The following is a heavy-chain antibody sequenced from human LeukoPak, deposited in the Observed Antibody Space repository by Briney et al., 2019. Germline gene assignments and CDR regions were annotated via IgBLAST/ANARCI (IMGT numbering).Heavy chain of an antibody. Sequence: SETLSLTCTVSGGSISSYYWSWIRQPAGKGLEWVGYISYSGSTNYNPSLKSRVTISVDTSKNQFSLKLSSVTAADTAIYYCARDGRAGSLFAYWGQGTLVTVSS. D-gene: IGHD6-19*01. CDR2: ISYSGST. J-gene: IGHJ4*02. CDR1: GGSISSYY. V-gene: IGHV4-59*01. CDR3: ARDGRAGSLFAY.